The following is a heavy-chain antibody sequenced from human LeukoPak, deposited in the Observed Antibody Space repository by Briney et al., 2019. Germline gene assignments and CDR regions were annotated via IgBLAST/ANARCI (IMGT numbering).Heavy chain of an antibody. CDR3: AKSRMTYYYDSSGIDY. D-gene: IGHD3-22*01. CDR2: ISGSGGST. V-gene: IGHV3-23*01. J-gene: IGHJ4*02. CDR1: GFTFSSYA. Sequence: GGSLRLSCAASGFTFSSYAMSWVRQAPGKGLGWVSAISGSGGSTYYADSVKGRFTISRDNSKNTLYLQMNSLRAEDTAVYYCAKSRMTYYYDSSGIDYWGQGTLVTVSS.